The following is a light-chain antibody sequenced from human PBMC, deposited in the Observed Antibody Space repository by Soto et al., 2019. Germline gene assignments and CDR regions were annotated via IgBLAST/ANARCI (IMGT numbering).Light chain of an antibody. CDR1: QSVSSSY. J-gene: IGKJ4*01. Sequence: EIVLTQSPGTLSLSPGERATLSCRASQSVSSSYLAWYQQKPGQAPRLLLYGASSRATGIPDRFSGSGSGTDSTLTISRLEPEDFAVYYCQQYGSSPPNTFGGGTKVE. CDR3: QQYGSSPPNT. CDR2: GAS. V-gene: IGKV3-20*01.